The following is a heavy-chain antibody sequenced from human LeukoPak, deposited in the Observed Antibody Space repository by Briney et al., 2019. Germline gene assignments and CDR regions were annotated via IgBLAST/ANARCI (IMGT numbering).Heavy chain of an antibody. J-gene: IGHJ4*02. CDR3: ARDYGDYGASLDY. D-gene: IGHD4-17*01. Sequence: PGGSLRLSCAASGFTFSSYVMHWVRRAPGKGLEWVAVISYDGSNKFYADSVKGRFTISRDNSKNTLYLQMNILRPEDTAVYYCARDYGDYGASLDYWGQGTLVTVSS. CDR2: ISYDGSNK. V-gene: IGHV3-30-3*01. CDR1: GFTFSSYV.